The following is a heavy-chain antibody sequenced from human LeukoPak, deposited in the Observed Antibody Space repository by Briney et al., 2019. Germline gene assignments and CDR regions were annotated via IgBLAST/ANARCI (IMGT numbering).Heavy chain of an antibody. D-gene: IGHD3-3*01. CDR3: ARKRSVAIFGVVYYYMDV. Sequence: ASVKVSCKASGYTSTSYDINWVRQATGQGLEWMGWMNPNSGNTGYAQKFQGRVTITRNTSISTAYMELSSLRSEDTAVYYCARKRSVAIFGVVYYYMDVWGKGTTVTVSS. J-gene: IGHJ6*03. CDR1: GYTSTSYD. CDR2: MNPNSGNT. V-gene: IGHV1-8*03.